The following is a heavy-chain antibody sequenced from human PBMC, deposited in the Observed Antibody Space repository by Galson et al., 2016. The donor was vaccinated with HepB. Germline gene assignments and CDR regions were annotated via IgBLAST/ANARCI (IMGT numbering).Heavy chain of an antibody. D-gene: IGHD2-15*01. V-gene: IGHV1-69*13. CDR2: IIPIFGTA. CDR3: ARSFCSGGSCYSGWPANFDY. J-gene: IGHJ4*02. Sequence: SVKVSCKASEGTFSTYTISWVRQAPGQGLEWMGGIIPIFGTANYAQKSQDRVTITADESTSTAFMELSSLTSHDTAVYYCARSFCSGGSCYSGWPANFDYWGQGTLVTVSS. CDR1: EGTFSTYT.